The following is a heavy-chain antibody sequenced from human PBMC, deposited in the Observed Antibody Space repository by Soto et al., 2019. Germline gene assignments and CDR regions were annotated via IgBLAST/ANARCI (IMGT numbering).Heavy chain of an antibody. CDR2: SAPEEGEP. CDR3: AADRKIVGTIGAFDF. CDR1: ENTLTELT. Sequence: ASVKVSCKVPENTLTELTIDWLRQAPGKGLEWMGRSAPEEGEPIYPQKLQGRVSMTEDPCTDTAYMELTSLRSEDTAVYFCAADRKIVGTIGAFDFWGKGTLVTVSS. J-gene: IGHJ4*02. V-gene: IGHV1-24*01. D-gene: IGHD1-26*01.